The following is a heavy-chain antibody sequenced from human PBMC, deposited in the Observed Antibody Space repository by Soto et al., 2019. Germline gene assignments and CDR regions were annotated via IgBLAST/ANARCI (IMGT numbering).Heavy chain of an antibody. CDR3: ARGDRGGGRLPLRYGMDV. CDR2: IIPIFGTA. V-gene: IGHV1-69*12. CDR1: GGTFSSYA. J-gene: IGHJ6*02. D-gene: IGHD3-10*01. Sequence: QVQLVQSGAEVKKPGSSVKVSCKASGGTFSSYAISWVRQAPGQGLEWMGGIIPIFGTANYAQKFQGRVTITADECTGTADMELSSLGSEVTAVYYGARGDRGGGRLPLRYGMDVWGQGTTVTVSS.